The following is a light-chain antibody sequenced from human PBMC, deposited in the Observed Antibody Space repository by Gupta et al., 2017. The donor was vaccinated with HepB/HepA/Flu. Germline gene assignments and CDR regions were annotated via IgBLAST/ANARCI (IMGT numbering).Light chain of an antibody. J-gene: IGKJ4*01. CDR3: QLLSNGHPSIT. CDR2: AAS. Sequence: IVFTQSPATLSLSPGERATLACRASQSVSRYLAWYQQKPVQSPRLLIYAASHRATGIKARFSDNGDGTDFSLTISSREPVDFALYYCQLLSNGHPSITFGGRSKIEIK. V-gene: IGKV3-11*01. CDR1: QSVSRY.